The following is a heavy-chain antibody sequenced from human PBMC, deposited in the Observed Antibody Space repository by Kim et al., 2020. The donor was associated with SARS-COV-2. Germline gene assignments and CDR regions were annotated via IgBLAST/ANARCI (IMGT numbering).Heavy chain of an antibody. CDR1: GFTFSNYG. D-gene: IGHD6-13*01. V-gene: IGHV3-23*01. Sequence: GGSLRLSCAASGFTFSNYGMSWVRQAPGKGLEWVAGISVSGDETHYADSVKGQFTISRDNSKDTLSLQMSSLRAEDTAVYYCAKGGLGHSGSWYGIFDS. CDR2: ISVSGDET. J-gene: IGHJ5*01. CDR3: AKGGLGHSGSWYGIFDS.